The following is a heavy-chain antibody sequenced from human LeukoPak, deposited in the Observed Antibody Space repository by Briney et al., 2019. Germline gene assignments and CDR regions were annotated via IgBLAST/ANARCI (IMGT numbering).Heavy chain of an antibody. CDR1: GYTISSGHQ. D-gene: IGHD3-10*01. Sequence: PSETLSLTCIISGYTISSGHQWGWIRQPPGKGLEWIGRIYTSGSTNYNPSLKSRVTMSVDTSKNQFSLKLSSVTAADTAVYYCARWRYYYGSGSYGAGDYYYYMDVWGKGTTVTVSS. V-gene: IGHV4-38-2*02. CDR2: IYTSGST. CDR3: ARWRYYYGSGSYGAGDYYYYMDV. J-gene: IGHJ6*03.